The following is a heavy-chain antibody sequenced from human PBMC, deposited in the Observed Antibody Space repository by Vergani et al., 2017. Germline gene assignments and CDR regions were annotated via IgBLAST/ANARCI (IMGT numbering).Heavy chain of an antibody. D-gene: IGHD6-13*01. J-gene: IGHJ4*02. Sequence: QVQLVQSGAEVKKPGASVKVSFKVSGYTLTELSMHWVRQAPGKGLEWMGGFDPEDGETIYAQKFQGRVTMTEDTSTDTAYMELSSLRSEDTAVYYCATAGYSSSWYLTEFDYWGQGTLVTVSS. CDR1: GYTLTELS. V-gene: IGHV1-24*01. CDR2: FDPEDGET. CDR3: ATAGYSSSWYLTEFDY.